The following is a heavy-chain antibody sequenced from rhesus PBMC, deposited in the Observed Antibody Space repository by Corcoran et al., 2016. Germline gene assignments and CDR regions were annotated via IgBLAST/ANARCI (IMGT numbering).Heavy chain of an antibody. Sequence: QVQLQASGPGVVTPSETLSLTCAVPGGSIRDRSRWCRNRRPPGKGPGWIGYIYGSSTSTNSNPSLKSLVTISKDTSKNQFSLKLSSVTAADTAVYYCARGTPIFDYWGQGVLVTVSS. V-gene: IGHV4S10*01. J-gene: IGHJ4*01. CDR2: IYGSSTST. CDR3: ARGTPIFDY. CDR1: GGSIRDRSR.